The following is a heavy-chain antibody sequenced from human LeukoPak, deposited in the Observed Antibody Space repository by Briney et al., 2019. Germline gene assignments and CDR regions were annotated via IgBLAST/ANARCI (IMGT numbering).Heavy chain of an antibody. Sequence: GGSLRLACAASGLTFSSYAMTWIRQAPGKGLEWVSSVGGSAEYTYYAYFVKGRFIISRDNSGKTLSVEMNSLRAEDTAVYYCARGYGSAALGMDVWGQGTTVTVSS. CDR1: GLTFSSYA. J-gene: IGHJ6*02. V-gene: IGHV3-23*01. D-gene: IGHD3-10*01. CDR3: ARGYGSAALGMDV. CDR2: VGGSAEYT.